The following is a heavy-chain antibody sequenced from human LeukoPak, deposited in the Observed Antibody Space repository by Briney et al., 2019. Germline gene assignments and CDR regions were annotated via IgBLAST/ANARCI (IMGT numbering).Heavy chain of an antibody. D-gene: IGHD2-2*02. J-gene: IGHJ4*02. CDR2: ISAYNGNT. Sequence: ASVKVSCKASGYTFTSYGISWVRQAPGQGLEWMGWISAYNGNTNYAQKLQGRVTMTTDTSTSTAYMELRSLRSDDTAVYYCARDQGPDCSSTSCYNLIDYWGQGTLVTVSS. CDR1: GYTFTSYG. V-gene: IGHV1-18*01. CDR3: ARDQGPDCSSTSCYNLIDY.